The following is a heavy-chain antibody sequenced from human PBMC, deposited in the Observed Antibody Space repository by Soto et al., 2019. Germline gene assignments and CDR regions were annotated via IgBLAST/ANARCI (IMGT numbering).Heavy chain of an antibody. J-gene: IGHJ4*02. V-gene: IGHV4-39*07. D-gene: IGHD2-21*01. Sequence: PSYTLSLTCTVSGGSISSSTYYWGWMRQPPGMGLEWIASFFICGNTYYNPSLKSRVTISVDTSKNQFSLKLTSVNAADTAVYYCTRGGDAYKNGHWGQGTLVTVSS. CDR3: TRGGDAYKNGH. CDR2: FFICGNT. CDR1: GGSISSSTYY.